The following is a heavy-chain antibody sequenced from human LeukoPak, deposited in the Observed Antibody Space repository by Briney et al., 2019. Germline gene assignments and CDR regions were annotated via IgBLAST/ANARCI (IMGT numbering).Heavy chain of an antibody. V-gene: IGHV3-48*03. J-gene: IGHJ4*02. CDR2: ISSSGSTI. D-gene: IGHD3-22*01. CDR1: GFTFSSYE. CDR3: ARGGGYYYDSSGYYYDY. Sequence: GGSLRLSCAASGFTFSSYEMNWVRQAPGKGLEWVSYISSSGSTIYYADSVKGRFTISRDNAKNSLYLRMNSLRAEDTAVYYCARGGGYYYDSSGYYYDYWGQGTLVTVSS.